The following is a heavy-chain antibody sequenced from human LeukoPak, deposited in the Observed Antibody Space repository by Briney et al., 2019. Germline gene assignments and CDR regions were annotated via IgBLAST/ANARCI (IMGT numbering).Heavy chain of an antibody. Sequence: GASVKVSCKATGYTFTSYDINWVRQATGQGLEWMGWMNPNSGNTGYAQKFQGRVTMTRYTSISTAYMELSSLRSEDTAVYYCARGLLAAAGTGVWGQGTLVTVSS. J-gene: IGHJ4*02. CDR3: ARGLLAAAGTGV. V-gene: IGHV1-8*01. D-gene: IGHD6-13*01. CDR2: MNPNSGNT. CDR1: GYTFTSYD.